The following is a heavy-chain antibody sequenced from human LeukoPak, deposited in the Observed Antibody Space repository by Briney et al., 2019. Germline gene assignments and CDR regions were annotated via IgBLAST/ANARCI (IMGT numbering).Heavy chain of an antibody. V-gene: IGHV4-39*07. CDR3: ARVDSSTPYGYYYYYYMDV. CDR1: GGSIRSSNYN. CDR2: IHYTGST. J-gene: IGHJ6*03. Sequence: SETLSLTCTGSGGSIRSSNYNWGWIRQPPGKGLEWIGSIHYTGSTNYNPSLKSRVTISVDTSKNQFSLKLSSVTAADTAVYYCARVDSSTPYGYYYYYYMDVWGKGTTVTVSS. D-gene: IGHD2-2*01.